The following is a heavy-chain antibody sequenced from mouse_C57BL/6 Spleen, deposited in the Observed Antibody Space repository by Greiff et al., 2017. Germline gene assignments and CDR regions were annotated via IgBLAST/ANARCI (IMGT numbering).Heavy chain of an antibody. D-gene: IGHD2-4*01. Sequence: VQLQQPGAELVRPGSSVKLSCKASGYTFTSYWMHWVKQRPIQGLEWIGNIDPSDSETHYNQKFKDKATLTVDKSSSTAYMQLSSLTSEDSAVYYCARGYDYDGAMDDWGQGTSVTVSS. J-gene: IGHJ4*01. V-gene: IGHV1-52*01. CDR1: GYTFTSYW. CDR2: IDPSDSET. CDR3: ARGYDYDGAMDD.